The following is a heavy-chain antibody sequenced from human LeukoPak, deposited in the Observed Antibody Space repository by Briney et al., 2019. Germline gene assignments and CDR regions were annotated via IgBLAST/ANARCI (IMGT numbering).Heavy chain of an antibody. V-gene: IGHV1-2*02. CDR3: ARDNGGGRCFVN. Sequence: GASVKVSCKASGYTFTGYYLHWVRQAPGQGLEWMGWMNPNTGDTNYAQKFQGRVTMTRDTSISTAYMELSRLRSDDTAVYYCARDNGGGRCFVNWGQGTLVTVSS. CDR1: GYTFTGYY. CDR2: MNPNTGDT. D-gene: IGHD2-15*01. J-gene: IGHJ4*02.